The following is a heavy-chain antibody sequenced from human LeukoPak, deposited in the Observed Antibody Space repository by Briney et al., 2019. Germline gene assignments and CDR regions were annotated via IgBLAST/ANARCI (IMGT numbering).Heavy chain of an antibody. J-gene: IGHJ4*02. Sequence: SETLSLTCTVSGGSISSYYWSWIRQPPGKGLEWIGYIYYSGSTNYNPSLKSRVTISVDTSKNQFPLKLSSVTAADTAVYYCARMWFGELLLFDYWGQGTLVTVSS. D-gene: IGHD3-10*01. CDR3: ARMWFGELLLFDY. CDR1: GGSISSYY. V-gene: IGHV4-59*01. CDR2: IYYSGST.